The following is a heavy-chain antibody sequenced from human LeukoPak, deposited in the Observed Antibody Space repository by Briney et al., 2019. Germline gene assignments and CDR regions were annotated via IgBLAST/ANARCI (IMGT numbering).Heavy chain of an antibody. V-gene: IGHV3-23*01. CDR3: AKDKQALRGAFDI. CDR1: GFTFSSYG. J-gene: IGHJ3*02. Sequence: TGGSLRLSCAASGFTFSSYGMSWVRQAPGKGLEWVSAISGSGGSTYYADSVKGRFTISRDNSKNTLYLQMNSLRAEDTAVYYCAKDKQALRGAFDIWGQGTMVTVSS. D-gene: IGHD6-13*01. CDR2: ISGSGGST.